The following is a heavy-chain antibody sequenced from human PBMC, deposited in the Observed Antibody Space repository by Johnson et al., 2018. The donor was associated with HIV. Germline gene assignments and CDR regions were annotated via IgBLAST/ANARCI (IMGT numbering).Heavy chain of an antibody. CDR2: IKQDGSEK. D-gene: IGHD5-12*01. CDR3: AKELARQSDAFDI. CDR1: GFTFSSYW. Sequence: VQLVESGGGLVQPGGSMRLSCAASGFTFSSYWMSWVRQAPGKGLEWVANIKQDGSEKYYVDSVKGRFTISRDNAKNSLYLQMNSLRAEDTALYYCAKELARQSDAFDIWGQGTMVTVSS. J-gene: IGHJ3*02. V-gene: IGHV3-7*03.